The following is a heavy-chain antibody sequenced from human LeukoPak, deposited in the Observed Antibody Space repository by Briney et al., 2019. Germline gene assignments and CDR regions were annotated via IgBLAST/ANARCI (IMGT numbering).Heavy chain of an antibody. D-gene: IGHD4-17*01. CDR1: GGSTSSYY. V-gene: IGHV4-59*01. CDR3: ARGGDYGDYNTYYYYGMDV. Sequence: SETLSLTCTVSGGSTSSYYWSWIRQPPGKGLEWIGYIYYSGSTNYNPSLKSRVTISVDTSKNQFSLKLSSVTAADTAVYYCARGGDYGDYNTYYYYGMDVWGQGTTVTVSS. CDR2: IYYSGST. J-gene: IGHJ6*02.